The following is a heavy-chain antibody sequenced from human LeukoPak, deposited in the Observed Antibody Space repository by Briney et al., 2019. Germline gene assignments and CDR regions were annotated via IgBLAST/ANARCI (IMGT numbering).Heavy chain of an antibody. CDR1: GGSISSGSYY. V-gene: IGHV4-61*02. Sequence: SQTLSLTCTVSGGSISSGSYYWSWIRQPAGKGLEWIGRIYTSGSTNYNPSLKSRVTISVDTSKNQFSLKLSSVTAADTAVYYCARGEVYDYVWGSYRRNWFDPWGQGTLVTVSS. J-gene: IGHJ5*02. CDR2: IYTSGST. CDR3: ARGEVYDYVWGSYRRNWFDP. D-gene: IGHD3-16*02.